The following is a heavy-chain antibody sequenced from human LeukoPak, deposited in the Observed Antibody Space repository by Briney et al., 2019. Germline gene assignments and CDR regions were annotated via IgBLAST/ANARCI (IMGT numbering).Heavy chain of an antibody. CDR2: IRKRLDSYST. V-gene: IGHV3-72*01. Sequence: GGSLRLSCAASGFTFSSYAMSWVRQAPGKGLEWIGRIRKRLDSYSTEYGASVKGRFTISRDDSKNSLYLQMNSLKIEDTAIYFCVRVTFAVFDFWGQGTMVTVSS. CDR3: VRVTFAVFDF. J-gene: IGHJ3*01. D-gene: IGHD3-3*01. CDR1: GFTFSSYA.